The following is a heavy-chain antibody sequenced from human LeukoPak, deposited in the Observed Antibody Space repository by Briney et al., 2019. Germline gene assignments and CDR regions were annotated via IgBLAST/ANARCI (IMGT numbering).Heavy chain of an antibody. Sequence: ASVKVSCKASGYTFTGYDINWVRQATGQGLEWMGWMNPNSGNTGYAQKFQGRVTMTRNTSISTAYMELRSLRSDDTAVYYCARAAAAAGTLVADWGQGTLVTVSS. CDR2: MNPNSGNT. J-gene: IGHJ4*02. CDR1: GYTFTGYD. D-gene: IGHD6-13*01. V-gene: IGHV1-8*01. CDR3: ARAAAAAGTLVAD.